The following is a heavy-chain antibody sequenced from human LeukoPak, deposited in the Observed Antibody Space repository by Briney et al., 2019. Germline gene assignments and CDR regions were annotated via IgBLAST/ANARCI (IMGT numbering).Heavy chain of an antibody. Sequence: SETLSLTCTVSGGSISSGGYYWSWIRQHPGKGLEWIGYIYYSGSTYYNPSLKSRDTISVDTSKNQFSLKLSSVTAADTAVYYCARDTAMVTGHFDYWGQGTLVTVSS. D-gene: IGHD5-18*01. CDR1: GGSISSGGYY. CDR2: IYYSGST. V-gene: IGHV4-31*03. J-gene: IGHJ4*02. CDR3: ARDTAMVTGHFDY.